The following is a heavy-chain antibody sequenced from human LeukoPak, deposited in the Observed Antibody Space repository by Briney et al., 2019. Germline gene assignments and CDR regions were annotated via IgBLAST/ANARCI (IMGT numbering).Heavy chain of an antibody. Sequence: PSETLSLTCAVSGGAISSNSYYWGWIRQPPGKGLEWIGSVYYSGSTYYNPSLKSRLTISVDTSNNQFSLKLSSVTAADTAVYYCARLQNYYGSGSYYTSRPYFDYWGQGTLVTVSS. J-gene: IGHJ4*02. CDR2: VYYSGST. V-gene: IGHV4-39*01. D-gene: IGHD3-10*01. CDR1: GGAISSNSYY. CDR3: ARLQNYYGSGSYYTSRPYFDY.